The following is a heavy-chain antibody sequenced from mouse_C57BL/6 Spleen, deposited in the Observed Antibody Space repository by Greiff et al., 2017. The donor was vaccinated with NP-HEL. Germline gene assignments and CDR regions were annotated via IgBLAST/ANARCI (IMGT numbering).Heavy chain of an antibody. CDR2: ISGGGGDT. CDR1: GFTFSSYT. CDR3: ARKGLYYGSSPFAY. V-gene: IGHV5-9*01. Sequence: EVQGVESGGGLVKPGGSLKLSCAASGFTFSSYTMSWVRQTPEKRLEWVATISGGGGDTYYPDSVKGRFTISRDNAKNTLYLQMSSLRSEDTALYYCARKGLYYGSSPFAYWGQGTLVTVSA. J-gene: IGHJ3*01. D-gene: IGHD1-1*01.